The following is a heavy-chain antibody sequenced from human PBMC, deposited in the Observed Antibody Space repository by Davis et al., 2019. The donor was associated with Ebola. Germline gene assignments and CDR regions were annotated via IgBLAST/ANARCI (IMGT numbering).Heavy chain of an antibody. J-gene: IGHJ5*02. D-gene: IGHD3-10*01. Sequence: PGGSLRLSCAASGFTFDDYAIHWVRQAPGKGLEWVSGITLNSGTTAYADSVKGRFTISRDNAKDSLYLQMNSLRTEDTAFYYCAKDFYGSGSYIDAWGQGTLVAVSS. CDR1: GFTFDDYA. CDR3: AKDFYGSGSYIDA. V-gene: IGHV3-9*01. CDR2: ITLNSGTT.